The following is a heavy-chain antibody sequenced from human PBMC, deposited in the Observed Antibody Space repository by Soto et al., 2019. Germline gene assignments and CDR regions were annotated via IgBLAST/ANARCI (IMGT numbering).Heavy chain of an antibody. D-gene: IGHD3-22*01. CDR3: ARESGDSSGYFSRPYDY. Sequence: ASLKVSCKASGGTFSSYAISWVRQAPGQGLEWMGGIIPIFGTANYAQKFQGRVTITADESTSTAYMELSSLRSEDTAVYYCARESGDSSGYFSRPYDYWGQGTLVTVSS. CDR1: GGTFSSYA. V-gene: IGHV1-69*13. J-gene: IGHJ4*02. CDR2: IIPIFGTA.